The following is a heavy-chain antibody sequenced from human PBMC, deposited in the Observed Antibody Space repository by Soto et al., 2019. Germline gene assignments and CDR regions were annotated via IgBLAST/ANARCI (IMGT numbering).Heavy chain of an antibody. V-gene: IGHV1-69*01. D-gene: IGHD3-3*01. Sequence: QVQLVQSGAEVKKPGTSVKVSCKASGGTFSSYAISWVRQAPGQGLEWMGGIIPIFGTANYAQKFQGRVTITADESTSTAYMELSSLRSEDTAVYYCARAGSLEWLPITRYYYYYGMDVWGQGTTVTVSS. CDR2: IIPIFGTA. CDR1: GGTFSSYA. J-gene: IGHJ6*02. CDR3: ARAGSLEWLPITRYYYYYGMDV.